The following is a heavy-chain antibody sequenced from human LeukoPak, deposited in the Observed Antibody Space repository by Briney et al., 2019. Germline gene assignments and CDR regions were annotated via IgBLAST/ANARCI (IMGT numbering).Heavy chain of an antibody. CDR1: GGSISSSSYY. D-gene: IGHD3-3*01. CDR3: SVYDFWSGYYRSFDY. V-gene: IGHV4-39*01. J-gene: IGHJ4*02. Sequence: PSETLSLTCTVSGGSISSSSYYWGWIRQPPGKGLEWIGSIYYSGSTYYNPSLKSRVTISVDTSKNQFSLKLSFVTAADTAVYCCSVYDFWSGYYRSFDYWGQGTLVTVSS. CDR2: IYYSGST.